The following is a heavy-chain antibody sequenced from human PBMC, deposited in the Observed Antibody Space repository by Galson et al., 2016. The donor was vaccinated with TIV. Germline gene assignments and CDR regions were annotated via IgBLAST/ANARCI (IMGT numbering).Heavy chain of an antibody. J-gene: IGHJ5*02. CDR1: GDSIASGAYY. CDR2: IYLTGST. V-gene: IGHV4-31*03. Sequence: QVQLQESGPGLVKPSQTLSLTCTVSGDSIASGAYYWSWIRQLPGKGLEWIGYIYLTGSTYYKSSLKSRLSMSVETSKNQCSLNLKSVTAADTAVYYCARETTRGVWFDPWGQGTLVTVSS. D-gene: IGHD1-1*01. CDR3: ARETTRGVWFDP.